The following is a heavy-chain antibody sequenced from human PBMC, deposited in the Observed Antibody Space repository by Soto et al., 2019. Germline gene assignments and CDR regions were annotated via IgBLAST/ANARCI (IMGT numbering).Heavy chain of an antibody. Sequence: QVQLQESGPGLAKPSGTLSLTCAVSSGSISSTDWWNWVRQPPGKGLEWIGEIYHSGNTNYNPSLKSRVTISVDKSKNHFSLKLSSVTAADTAVYYCARIRYCSGGTCKTNNYYYMDVWGKGTTVTVSS. CDR1: SGSISSTDW. J-gene: IGHJ6*03. CDR3: ARIRYCSGGTCKTNNYYYMDV. D-gene: IGHD2-15*01. CDR2: IYHSGNT. V-gene: IGHV4-4*02.